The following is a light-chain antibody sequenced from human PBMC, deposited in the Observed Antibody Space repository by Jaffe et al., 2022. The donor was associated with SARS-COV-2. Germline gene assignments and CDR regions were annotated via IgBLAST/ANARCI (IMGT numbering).Light chain of an antibody. J-gene: IGLJ2*01. V-gene: IGLV2-14*01. CDR2: EVS. CDR3: SSYTSSSTLL. Sequence: QSALTQPASVSGSPGQSITISCTGTSSDVGGYNYVSWYQQHPGKAPKLMIYEVSNRPSGVPDRFSGSKSGNTASLTISGLQAEDEADYYCSSYTSSSTLLFGGGTKLTVL. CDR1: SSDVGGYNY.